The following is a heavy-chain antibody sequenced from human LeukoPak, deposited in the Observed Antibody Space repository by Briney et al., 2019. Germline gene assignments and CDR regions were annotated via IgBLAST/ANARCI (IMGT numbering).Heavy chain of an antibody. CDR3: PMGDYDSSGYREDWFDP. V-gene: IGHV4-4*07. J-gene: IGHJ5*02. CDR1: GGSISSYY. Sequence: SETLSLTCTVSGGSISSYYWSWIRQPAGKGLEWIGRIYTSGSTHYNPPLKSRVTMSVDTSHNPFSLTLCALTPADTAVYFCPMGDYDSSGYREDWFDPWGQGTLVSVPS. D-gene: IGHD3-22*01. CDR2: IYTSGST.